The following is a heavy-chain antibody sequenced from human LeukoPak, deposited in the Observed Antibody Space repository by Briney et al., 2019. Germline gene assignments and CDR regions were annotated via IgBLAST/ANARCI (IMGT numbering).Heavy chain of an antibody. J-gene: IGHJ4*02. V-gene: IGHV4-39*01. CDR2: IDYSGST. Sequence: SQTLSLTCTVSGASISSSGFYWGWTRQSPGKGLEWITSIDYSGSTYYNPSLKSRLTMSVDTSKNQFSLKLNSVTAADTAVYYCARLHAALASLPLDYWGQGTLVTVSS. CDR1: GASISSSGFY. CDR3: ARLHAALASLPLDY. D-gene: IGHD5-12*01.